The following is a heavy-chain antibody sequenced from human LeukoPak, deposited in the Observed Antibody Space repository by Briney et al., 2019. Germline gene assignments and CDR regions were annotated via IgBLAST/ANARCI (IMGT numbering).Heavy chain of an antibody. Sequence: SETLSLTCAVYGGSFSGYYWSWIRQPPGKGLGWIGEINHSGSTNYNPSLKSRVTISVDTSKNQFSLKLSSVTAADTAVYYCARHHYGSGTFGDYWGQGTLVTVSS. CDR2: INHSGST. CDR3: ARHHYGSGTFGDY. CDR1: GGSFSGYY. V-gene: IGHV4-34*01. D-gene: IGHD3-10*01. J-gene: IGHJ4*02.